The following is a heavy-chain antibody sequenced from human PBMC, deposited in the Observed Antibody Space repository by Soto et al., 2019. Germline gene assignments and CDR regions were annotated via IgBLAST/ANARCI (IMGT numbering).Heavy chain of an antibody. Sequence: QVQLVESGGGVVQPGRSLRLSCAASEFTFSSYGMHWVRQAPGKGLEWVAVISYDGSNKYYADSVKGRFTISRDNSKNTLYLQMNSLRAEDTAVYYCAKDRGYYDSSIYIGYYSDYWGQGTLVTVSS. D-gene: IGHD3-22*01. J-gene: IGHJ4*02. V-gene: IGHV3-30*18. CDR1: EFTFSSYG. CDR2: ISYDGSNK. CDR3: AKDRGYYDSSIYIGYYSDY.